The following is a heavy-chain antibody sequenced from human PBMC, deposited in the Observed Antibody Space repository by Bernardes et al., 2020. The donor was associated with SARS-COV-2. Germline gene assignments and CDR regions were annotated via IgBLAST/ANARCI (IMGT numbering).Heavy chain of an antibody. D-gene: IGHD6-19*01. V-gene: IGHV3-9*01. CDR1: GFSFGDYG. J-gene: IGHJ5*02. Sequence: GGSLRLSCAASGFSFGDYGMHWVRQPPGKGLEWVSGISWNSGKIVYADSVKGRFTISRDNAKNSLYLQMNSLRSEDTAVYYCATGPGIAVAGRRLSWFDPWGQGTLVTVSS. CDR3: ATGPGIAVAGRRLSWFDP. CDR2: ISWNSGKI.